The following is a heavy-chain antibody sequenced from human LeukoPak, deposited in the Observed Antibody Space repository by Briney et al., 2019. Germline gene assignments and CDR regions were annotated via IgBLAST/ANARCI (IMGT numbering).Heavy chain of an antibody. CDR1: GDSFSSVTDY. CDR3: ARTSSGSSRVDY. Sequence: PSETLSLTCTVSGDSFSSVTDYWAWIRQPPGKGLEWIASGDYSGGKYYNPSLESRVAISTDMSKSQISLKLTSVTGADTAVYYCARTSSGSSRVDYWGQGTLVTVSS. J-gene: IGHJ4*02. D-gene: IGHD1-26*01. CDR2: GDYSGGK. V-gene: IGHV4-39*07.